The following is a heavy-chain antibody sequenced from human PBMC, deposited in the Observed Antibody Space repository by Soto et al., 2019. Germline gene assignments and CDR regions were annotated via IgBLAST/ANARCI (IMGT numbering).Heavy chain of an antibody. Sequence: SETLSLTCTVSGGSISSSSYYWGWIRQPPGKGLEWIGSIYYTGSTYYNPSLQSRVTISIDTSKNQFSLKLTSVTAADTAVYYCARVPGPWGQGTLVTVSS. CDR1: GGSISSSSYY. CDR3: ARVPGP. CDR2: IYYTGST. J-gene: IGHJ5*02. V-gene: IGHV4-39*07.